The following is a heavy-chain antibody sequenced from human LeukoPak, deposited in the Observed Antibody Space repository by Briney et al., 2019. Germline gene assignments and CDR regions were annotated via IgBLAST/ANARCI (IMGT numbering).Heavy chain of an antibody. Sequence: GGSLRLSCVAAGFSFGNYAMSWVRQAPGKGLQWVSQISGAGGATWYAGFARDRFTISRDNSKKTLYLQMSGLRVEDTAMYYCVKDPRDTYGTNWFVSWGQGTLLIVSS. J-gene: IGHJ5*01. V-gene: IGHV3-23*01. CDR1: GFSFGNYA. D-gene: IGHD2-21*01. CDR3: VKDPRDTYGTNWFVS. CDR2: ISGAGGAT.